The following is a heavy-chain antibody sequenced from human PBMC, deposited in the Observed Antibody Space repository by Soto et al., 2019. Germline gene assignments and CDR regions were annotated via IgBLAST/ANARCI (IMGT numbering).Heavy chain of an antibody. V-gene: IGHV3-21*01. Sequence: PGGSLRLSCAASGFTFSSYSMNWVRQAPGKGLEWVSSISSSSSYIHYADSVKGRFTISRDNAKNSLYLQMNSLRAEDTAVYYCARDPAAGRDYAFDIWGQGTMVTVS. CDR1: GFTFSSYS. D-gene: IGHD2-21*02. CDR3: ARDPAAGRDYAFDI. CDR2: ISSSSSYI. J-gene: IGHJ3*02.